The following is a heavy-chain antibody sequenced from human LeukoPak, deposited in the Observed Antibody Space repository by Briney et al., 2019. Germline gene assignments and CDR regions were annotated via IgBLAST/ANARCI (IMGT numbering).Heavy chain of an antibody. J-gene: IGHJ4*02. CDR3: ARDPSTASAWFYFDL. CDR2: INQDGSVR. V-gene: IGHV3-7*01. CDR1: GSTFGSNW. D-gene: IGHD6-19*01. Sequence: GGSLRLSCAASGSTFGSNWMSWVRQAPGKGLEWVAHINQDGSVRYYVDSVKGRFTISRDNTKNSLCLQMNNLRVDDTAIYYCARDPSTASAWFYFDLWGQGTLVTVSS.